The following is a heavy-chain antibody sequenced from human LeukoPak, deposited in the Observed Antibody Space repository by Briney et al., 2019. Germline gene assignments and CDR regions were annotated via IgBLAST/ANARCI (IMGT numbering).Heavy chain of an antibody. Sequence: PGGSLRLSCAASGFNFSTYWMHWVRQAPGKGLVWVSRINSDGSSTTYADSVKGRFTLSRDNAKNTLFLQMNSLRAEDTAVYYCARATTHPYYYYMDVWGKGTTVTISS. CDR2: INSDGSST. V-gene: IGHV3-74*01. CDR1: GFNFSTYW. D-gene: IGHD4-17*01. CDR3: ARATTHPYYYYMDV. J-gene: IGHJ6*03.